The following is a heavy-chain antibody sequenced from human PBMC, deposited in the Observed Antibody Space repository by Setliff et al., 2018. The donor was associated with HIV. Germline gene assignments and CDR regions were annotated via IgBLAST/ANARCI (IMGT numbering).Heavy chain of an antibody. J-gene: IGHJ6*03. CDR1: GKTDDSYH. CDR2: IKPGIDTT. Sequence: VKVSCKTPGKTDDSYHIHWVRQAPGQGLEWMGVIKPGIDTTTYAQRFQGRVTMTSDTSTSTVYMELSSLRSEDTALYYCARGGHIRYDYYYMDVWGKGTTVTVSS. D-gene: IGHD5-18*01. CDR3: ARGGHIRYDYYYMDV. V-gene: IGHV1-46*02.